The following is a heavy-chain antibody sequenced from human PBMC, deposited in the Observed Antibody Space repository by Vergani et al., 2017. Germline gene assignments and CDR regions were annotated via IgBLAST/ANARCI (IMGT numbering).Heavy chain of an antibody. CDR3: AKVLDSSGKYYYYYYGMDV. CDR2: IKQDGSEK. J-gene: IGHJ6*02. Sequence: EVQLVESGGGLVQPGGSLRLSCAASGFTFSSYWMSWVRQAPGKGLEWVANIKQDGSEKYYVDSVKGRFTISRDNAKNTLYLQMNSLRAEDTAVYYCAKVLDSSGKYYYYYYGMDVWGQGTTVTVSS. CDR1: GFTFSSYW. D-gene: IGHD3-22*01. V-gene: IGHV3-7*05.